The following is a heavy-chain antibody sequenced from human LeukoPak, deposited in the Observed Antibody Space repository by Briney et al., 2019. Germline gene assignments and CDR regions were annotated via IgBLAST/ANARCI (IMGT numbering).Heavy chain of an antibody. D-gene: IGHD6-19*01. CDR1: GYTFTDYY. Sequence: ASVKVSYKASGYTFTDYYIHWVRQAPGHGLEWLGWMNVKTGATGFAQKFQDRVTMTRNTSISTAYMELSSLGSEDTAVYYCARSQSSGWHSLYYSHDYYMDVWGKGTTVTVSS. CDR2: MNVKTGAT. J-gene: IGHJ6*03. CDR3: ARSQSSGWHSLYYSHDYYMDV. V-gene: IGHV1-8*02.